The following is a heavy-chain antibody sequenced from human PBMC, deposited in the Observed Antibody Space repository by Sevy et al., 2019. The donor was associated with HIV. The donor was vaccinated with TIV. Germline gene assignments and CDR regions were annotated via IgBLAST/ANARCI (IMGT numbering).Heavy chain of an antibody. J-gene: IGHJ1*01. CDR3: ARAPSGSQGPGQYFHH. CDR1: GYTFTSYG. CDR2: ISTYNGDT. Sequence: ASVKVSCKTFGYTFTSYGISWVRQVPGQGLEWMGWISTYNGDTNSAQKLQGRVTMTTDTSTSTAYMELRSLRSDDTAVYYCARAPSGSQGPGQYFHHWGQGTLVTVSS. D-gene: IGHD1-26*01. V-gene: IGHV1-18*01.